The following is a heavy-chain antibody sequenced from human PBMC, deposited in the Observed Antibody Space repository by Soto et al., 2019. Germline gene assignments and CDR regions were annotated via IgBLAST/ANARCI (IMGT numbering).Heavy chain of an antibody. V-gene: IGHV2-5*02. CDR1: GFPLTTSGVG. Sequence: QITLKESGPTVVKPTETLTLTCTFSGFPLTTSGVGVGWVRQSPGKAPEWLALIYWDDDKRYSTSLKSRLTITKDTSKNQVVLTMANVDPADKATYYCAHRVLRTVFGLVTTTAIYFDFWGQGTPVVVSS. CDR3: AHRVLRTVFGLVTTTAIYFDF. J-gene: IGHJ4*02. D-gene: IGHD3-3*01. CDR2: IYWDDDK.